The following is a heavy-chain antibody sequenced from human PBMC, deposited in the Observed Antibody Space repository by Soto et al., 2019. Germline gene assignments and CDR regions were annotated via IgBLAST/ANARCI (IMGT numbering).Heavy chain of an antibody. CDR2: ISGNGDTT. J-gene: IGHJ4*01. D-gene: IGHD1-20*01. V-gene: IGHV3-23*01. CDR1: GVNFRSSA. Sequence: GGSQRLSCTASGVNFRSSAMSWVRQAPGKGLEWVSAISGNGDTTYYEDSVKGRFTISRDNTKNSLYLHMNSLRAEDTAVYYCATDLNWPNYWGHGTLVTVSS. CDR3: ATDLNWPNY.